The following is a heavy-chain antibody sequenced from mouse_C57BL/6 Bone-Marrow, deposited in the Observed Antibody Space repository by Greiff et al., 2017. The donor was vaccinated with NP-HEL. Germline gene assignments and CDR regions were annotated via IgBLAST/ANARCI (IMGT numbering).Heavy chain of an antibody. J-gene: IGHJ4*01. CDR3: ARYATFYYYAMDY. Sequence: EVKLMESGGGLVQPGGSLSLSCAASGFTFTDYYMSWVRQPPGKALEWLGFIRNKANGYTTEYSASVKGRFTISRDNSQSILYLQMNALRAEDSATYYCARYATFYYYAMDYWGQGTSVTVSS. V-gene: IGHV7-3*01. CDR2: IRNKANGYTT. CDR1: GFTFTDYY. D-gene: IGHD4-1*02.